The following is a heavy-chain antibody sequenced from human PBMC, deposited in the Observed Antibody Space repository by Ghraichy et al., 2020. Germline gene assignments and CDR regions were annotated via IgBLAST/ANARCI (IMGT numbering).Heavy chain of an antibody. CDR3: ARQSGSYYVPQTGFDY. CDR2: IYYSGST. Sequence: SETLSLTCTVSGGSISSSSYYWGWIRQPPGKGLEWIGSIYYSGSTYYNPSLKSRVTISVDTSKNQFSLKLSSVTAADTAVYYCARQSGSYYVPQTGFDYWGQGTLVTVSS. CDR1: GGSISSSSYY. J-gene: IGHJ4*02. V-gene: IGHV4-39*01. D-gene: IGHD1-26*01.